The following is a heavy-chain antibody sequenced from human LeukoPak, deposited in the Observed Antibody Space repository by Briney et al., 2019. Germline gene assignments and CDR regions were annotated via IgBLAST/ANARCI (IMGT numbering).Heavy chain of an antibody. CDR2: VYYGGST. D-gene: IGHD5-24*01. Sequence: SETLSLTCTVSGGSISSRSYSWGWVRQPPGKGLRWIGSVYYGGSTYYNSSLRSRVTISVDTSKNQFSLRLTSVTAADTAVYYCARQDGYNQFDYWGQGTLVTVSS. CDR1: GGSISSRSYS. J-gene: IGHJ4*02. V-gene: IGHV4-39*01. CDR3: ARQDGYNQFDY.